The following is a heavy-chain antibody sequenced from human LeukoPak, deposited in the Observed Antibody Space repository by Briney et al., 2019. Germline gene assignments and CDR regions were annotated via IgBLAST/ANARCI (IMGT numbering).Heavy chain of an antibody. Sequence: GASVKVSCKVSGYALTQLSMHWVRQAPGKGFEWMGGIDPKVGETIYAQIFQGRVTMTDDTSTDTAYMELSGLTSEDTALYYCAGDVLVSGGSYYHGYWGQGTLVTVSS. J-gene: IGHJ4*02. CDR3: AGDVLVSGGSYYHGY. CDR2: IDPKVGET. V-gene: IGHV1-24*01. CDR1: GYALTQLS. D-gene: IGHD3-3*02.